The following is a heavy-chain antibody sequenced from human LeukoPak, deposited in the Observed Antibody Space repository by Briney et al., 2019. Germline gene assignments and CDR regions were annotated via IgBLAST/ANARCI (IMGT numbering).Heavy chain of an antibody. CDR3: ARDQGYSSSPGYFDY. CDR2: IYSGGST. J-gene: IGHJ4*02. D-gene: IGHD6-13*01. CDR1: GFTFSSYA. V-gene: IGHV3-66*01. Sequence: AGRSLRLSCAASGFTFSSYAMDWVRQAPGKGLEWVSVIYSGGSTYYADSVKGRFTISRDNSKNTLYLQMNSLRAEDTAVYYCARDQGYSSSPGYFDYWGQGTLVTVSS.